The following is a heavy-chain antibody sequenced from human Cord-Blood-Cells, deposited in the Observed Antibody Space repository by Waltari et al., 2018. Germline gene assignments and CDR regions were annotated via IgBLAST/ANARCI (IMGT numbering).Heavy chain of an antibody. CDR1: GYTLTELS. Sequence: VQLVQSGAEVTKPGASVKVSCTVSGYTLTELSFPWVRQAPGKWLEWMVGFDPEDGETIYAQKFQGRVTMTEDTSTDTAYMELSSLRSEDTAVYYCATHGYSSSNYWGQGTLVTVSS. D-gene: IGHD6-6*01. CDR3: ATHGYSSSNY. V-gene: IGHV1-24*01. J-gene: IGHJ4*02. CDR2: FDPEDGET.